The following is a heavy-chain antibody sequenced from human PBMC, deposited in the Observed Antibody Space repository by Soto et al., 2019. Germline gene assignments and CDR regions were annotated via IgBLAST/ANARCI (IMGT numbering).Heavy chain of an antibody. V-gene: IGHV3-30-3*01. D-gene: IGHD6-6*01. CDR3: ARDGVVPDYYYGMDV. CDR1: GFTFSSYA. CDR2: ISYDGSNK. Sequence: GGSLRLSCAASGFTFSSYAMHWVRQAPGKGLEWVAVISYDGSNKYYADSVKGRFTISRDNSKNTLYLQMNSLRAEDTAVYYCARDGVVPDYYYGMDVWGQGTTVTVSS. J-gene: IGHJ6*02.